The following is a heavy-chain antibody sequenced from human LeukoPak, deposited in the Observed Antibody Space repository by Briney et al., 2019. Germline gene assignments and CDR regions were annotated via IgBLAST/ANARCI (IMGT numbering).Heavy chain of an antibody. CDR1: GFTFTHYG. J-gene: IGHJ6*03. V-gene: IGHV3-30*02. Sequence: GGSLRLSCVASGFTFTHYGMHWVRQAPGKGLEWVAFIRHDDRGKFFVDSVKGRFINSRDNSKNTVFLQMNSLRIEDTAVYYCAKCLPLFSSASDYMDVWGTGTTVIVSS. CDR3: AKCLPLFSSASDYMDV. CDR2: IRHDDRGK. D-gene: IGHD6-6*01.